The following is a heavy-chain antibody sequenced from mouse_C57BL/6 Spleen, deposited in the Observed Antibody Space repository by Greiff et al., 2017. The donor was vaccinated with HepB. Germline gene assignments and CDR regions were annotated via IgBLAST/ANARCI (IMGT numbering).Heavy chain of an antibody. D-gene: IGHD1-1*01. CDR2: IYPGSGST. J-gene: IGHJ4*01. V-gene: IGHV1-55*01. Sequence: VQLQQSGAELVKPGASVKMSCKASGYTFTSYWITWVKQRPGQGLEWIGDIYPGSGSTNYNEKFKSKATLTVDTSSSTAYMQLSSLTSEDSAVYYCARGITTVVATDYAMDYWGQGTSVTVSS. CDR3: ARGITTVVATDYAMDY. CDR1: GYTFTSYW.